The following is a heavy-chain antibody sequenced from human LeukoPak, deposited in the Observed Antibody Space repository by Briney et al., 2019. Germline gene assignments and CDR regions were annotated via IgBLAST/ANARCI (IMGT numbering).Heavy chain of an antibody. CDR3: ARTLLNFYGDSVRFDY. J-gene: IGHJ4*02. CDR2: ISSSSSYI. CDR1: GFTFSSYS. V-gene: IGHV3-21*01. D-gene: IGHD4-17*01. Sequence: SWGSLRLSCAASGFTFSSYSMNWVRQAPGKGLEWVSSISSSSSYIYYADSVKGRFTISRDNAKNSLYLQMNSLRAEDTAVYYCARTLLNFYGDSVRFDYWGQGTLVPVSS.